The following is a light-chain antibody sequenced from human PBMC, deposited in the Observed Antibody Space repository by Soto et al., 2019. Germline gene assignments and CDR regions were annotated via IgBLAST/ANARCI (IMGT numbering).Light chain of an antibody. CDR2: DTS. Sequence: EIVLTQSPATLSLSPGERATLSCRASQSINSHLVWYQQKPGQAPRLLMYDTSNRATDIPARFSSSGSGTDFTLTISSLEPEDFAVYYCQQRSNWPLTFGGGTKVEIK. CDR3: QQRSNWPLT. CDR1: QSINSH. V-gene: IGKV3-11*01. J-gene: IGKJ4*01.